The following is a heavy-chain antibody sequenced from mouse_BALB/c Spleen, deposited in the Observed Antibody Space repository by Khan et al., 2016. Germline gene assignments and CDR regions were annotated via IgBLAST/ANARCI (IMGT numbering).Heavy chain of an antibody. Sequence: QVQLKESGAELARPGASVKLSCKASGYTFTSYWMQWVKQRPGQGLEWIGAIYPGDGDTRYTQKFKGKATLTADKSSSTAYMQLSSLASEDSAVYYCAREKGLRYWYFDVWGAGTTVTVSS. J-gene: IGHJ1*01. CDR2: IYPGDGDT. CDR3: AREKGLRYWYFDV. CDR1: GYTFTSYW. V-gene: IGHV1-87*01. D-gene: IGHD1-1*01.